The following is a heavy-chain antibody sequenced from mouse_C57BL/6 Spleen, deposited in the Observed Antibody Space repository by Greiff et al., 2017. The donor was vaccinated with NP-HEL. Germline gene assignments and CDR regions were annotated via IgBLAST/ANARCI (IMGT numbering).Heavy chain of an antibody. V-gene: IGHV5-6*01. D-gene: IGHD4-1*01. Sequence: DVQLQESGGDLVKPGGSLKLSCAASGFTFSSYGMSWVRQTPDKRLEWVATISSGGSYTYYPDSVKGRFTISRDNAKNTLYLQMSSLKSEDTAMYYCARQYPGWDESFFAYWGQGTLVTVSA. CDR1: GFTFSSYG. CDR3: ARQYPGWDESFFAY. CDR2: ISSGGSYT. J-gene: IGHJ3*01.